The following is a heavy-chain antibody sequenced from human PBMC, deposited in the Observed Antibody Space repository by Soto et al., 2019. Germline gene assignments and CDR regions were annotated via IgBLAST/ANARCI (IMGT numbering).Heavy chain of an antibody. CDR1: GYSFSDYG. CDR3: ARDRGDNYGHPQIFDY. CDR2: ISDYNGNT. Sequence: ASVKVSCKTSGYSFSDYGITWVRQAPGQGLEWMGWISDYNGNTHYAQNLHDRVTMTTDTSTSTAYMELRSLRSDDTAVYYCARDRGDNYGHPQIFDYWGQ. J-gene: IGHJ4*01. V-gene: IGHV1-18*01. D-gene: IGHD5-18*01.